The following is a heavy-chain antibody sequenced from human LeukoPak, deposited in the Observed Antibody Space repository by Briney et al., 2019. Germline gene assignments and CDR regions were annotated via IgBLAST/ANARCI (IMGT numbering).Heavy chain of an antibody. CDR3: AKADRGWGVITKD. V-gene: IGHV3-23*01. Sequence: GGSLRLSCAASGFIFSSYSMSWVRQAPGKGLEWVSAIGGSSDFTYYAEYVKGRFTISRDNSKETLYLQMNSLRAEDTAVYYCAKADRGWGVITKDWGQGTLVTVSS. J-gene: IGHJ4*02. CDR2: IGGSSDFT. D-gene: IGHD3-10*01. CDR1: GFIFSSYS.